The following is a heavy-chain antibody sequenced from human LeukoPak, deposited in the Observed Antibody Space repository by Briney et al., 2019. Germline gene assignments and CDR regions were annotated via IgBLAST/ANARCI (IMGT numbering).Heavy chain of an antibody. V-gene: IGHV1-69*05. CDR1: GGTFSSYA. Sequence: SVKVSCKASGGTFSSYAISWVRQAPGQGLEWMGGIIPIFGTANYAQKFQGRVTITTDESTSTAYMELSSLRSEDTAVYYCARALRDDSSSLHLEHWGQGTLVTVSS. CDR3: ARALRDDSSSLHLEH. J-gene: IGHJ4*02. D-gene: IGHD3-22*01. CDR2: IIPIFGTA.